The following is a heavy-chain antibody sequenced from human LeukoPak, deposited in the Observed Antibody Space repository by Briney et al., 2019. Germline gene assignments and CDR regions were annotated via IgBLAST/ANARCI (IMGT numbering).Heavy chain of an antibody. CDR1: GFIFSNYA. J-gene: IGHJ4*02. V-gene: IGHV3-9*01. CDR2: VSWYSGNT. Sequence: GGSLRLSCAPSGFIFSNYAMQWVRQAPGKGLEWVSGVSWYSGNTGYAESVKGRFTISRDNAKNSLYLQMNGLRDEDTAVYYCARARASGRSGFDYWGQGTLVTVSS. D-gene: IGHD2-15*01. CDR3: ARARASGRSGFDY.